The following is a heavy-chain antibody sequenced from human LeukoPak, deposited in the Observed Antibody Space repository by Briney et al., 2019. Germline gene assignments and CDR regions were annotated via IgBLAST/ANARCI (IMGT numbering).Heavy chain of an antibody. CDR2: ISYDGSNK. Sequence: PGRSLRLSCAASGFTFSSYAMHWVRQAPGKGLEWVAVISYDGSNKYYADSVKGRFTISRDNSKNTLYLQMNSLRAEDTAVYYCARVSGRRHAYDYWGQGTLVTVSS. V-gene: IGHV3-30-3*01. CDR1: GFTFSSYA. CDR3: ARVSGRRHAYDY. J-gene: IGHJ4*02.